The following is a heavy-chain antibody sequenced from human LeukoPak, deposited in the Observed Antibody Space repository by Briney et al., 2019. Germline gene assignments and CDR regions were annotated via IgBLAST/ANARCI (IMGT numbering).Heavy chain of an antibody. J-gene: IGHJ4*02. CDR1: GGSNSSYY. CDR3: ARVTYYYDSSGYLFDY. D-gene: IGHD3-22*01. CDR2: IYYSGST. V-gene: IGHV4-59*01. Sequence: PSETLSLTCTVSGGSNSSYYWSWIRQPPGKGLEWIGYIYYSGSTNYNPSLKSRVTISVDTSKNQFSLKLSSVTAADTAVYYCARVTYYYDSSGYLFDYWGQGTLVTVSS.